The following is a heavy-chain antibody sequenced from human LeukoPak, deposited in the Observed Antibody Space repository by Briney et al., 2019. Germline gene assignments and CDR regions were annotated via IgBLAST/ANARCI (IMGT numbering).Heavy chain of an antibody. Sequence: SETLSLTCAVSGGSISGGGYSWSWIRQPPGKGLEWIGYIYHSGSTYYNPSLKGRVTISVDRSKNQFSLKLSSVTAADTAVYYCAREKGTITMVRGNWFDPWGQGTLVTVSS. D-gene: IGHD3-10*01. J-gene: IGHJ5*02. CDR3: AREKGTITMVRGNWFDP. CDR1: GGSISGGGYS. V-gene: IGHV4-30-2*01. CDR2: IYHSGST.